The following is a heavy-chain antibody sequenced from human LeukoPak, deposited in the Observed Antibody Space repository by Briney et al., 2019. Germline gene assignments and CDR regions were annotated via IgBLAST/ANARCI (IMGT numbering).Heavy chain of an antibody. CDR1: GFTFSSYG. V-gene: IGHV3-30*02. CDR3: ARAGGHYNWNFGDAIDI. CDR2: IRYDGSNK. D-gene: IGHD1-20*01. Sequence: GGSLRLSCAASGFTFSSYGMHWVRQAPGKGLEWVAFIRYDGSNKYYADSVKGRFTISRDNSKNTLCLQMNSLRAEDTAVYYCARAGGHYNWNFGDAIDIWGQGTMVTVSS. J-gene: IGHJ3*02.